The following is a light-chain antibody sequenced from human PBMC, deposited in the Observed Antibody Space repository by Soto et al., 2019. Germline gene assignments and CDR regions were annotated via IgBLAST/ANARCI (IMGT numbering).Light chain of an antibody. CDR1: SGYSTYA. V-gene: IGLV4-69*01. CDR3: QSLGTGIQV. CDR2: INYDGTH. J-gene: IGLJ3*02. Sequence: QRVLTQSPSASASLGASVKLTCTLSSGYSTYAIAWHQQQSEKGPRFLMKINYDGTHSKGDGFFDRFSGSSSGAERHLTISSLQSEDEADYYCQSLGTGIQVFGGGTKLTVL.